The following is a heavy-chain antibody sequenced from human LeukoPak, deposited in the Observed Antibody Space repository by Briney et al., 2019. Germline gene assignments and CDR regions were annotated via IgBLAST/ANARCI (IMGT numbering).Heavy chain of an antibody. J-gene: IGHJ6*02. CDR1: GYTFTSYG. V-gene: IGHV1-18*01. CDR3: ARDLTYYDFWSGYRSGMDV. CDR2: ISAYNGNT. D-gene: IGHD3-3*01. Sequence: ASVKVSCKASGYTFTSYGISWVRQAPGQGLEWMGWISAYNGNTNYAQKLQGRVTMTTDTSTSTAYMELRSLRSDDTAVYYCARDLTYYDFWSGYRSGMDVWGQGTTVTV.